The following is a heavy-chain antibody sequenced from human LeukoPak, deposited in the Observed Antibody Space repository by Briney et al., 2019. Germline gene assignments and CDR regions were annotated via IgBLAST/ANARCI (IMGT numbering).Heavy chain of an antibody. D-gene: IGHD3-9*01. CDR1: GYTFIGYY. V-gene: IGHV1-2*06. J-gene: IGHJ6*02. CDR3: AREMKIRYFDWLLIRRGSGIGYGMDV. Sequence: GASVRVSCKASGYTFIGYYMHWVRQAPGQGLEWMGRINPNSGGTNYAQKFQGRVTMTSDTSISTAYMELSRLNSDDTAVYYCAREMKIRYFDWLLIRRGSGIGYGMDVWGQGTTVTVSS. CDR2: INPNSGGT.